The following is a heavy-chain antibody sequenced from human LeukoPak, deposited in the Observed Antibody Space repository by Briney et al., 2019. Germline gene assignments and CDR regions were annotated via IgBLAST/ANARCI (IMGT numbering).Heavy chain of an antibody. Sequence: GGSLRLSCAASGFTFSSYEMNGVRQAPGKGLEWVSYISSSGSTIYYADSVKGRFTISRDNAKNSLYLQMNSLRAEDTAVYYCARDLLNYYDSSGYYTYYYGMDVWGQGTTVTVSS. V-gene: IGHV3-48*03. CDR3: ARDLLNYYDSSGYYTYYYGMDV. CDR1: GFTFSSYE. CDR2: ISSSGSTI. D-gene: IGHD3-22*01. J-gene: IGHJ6*02.